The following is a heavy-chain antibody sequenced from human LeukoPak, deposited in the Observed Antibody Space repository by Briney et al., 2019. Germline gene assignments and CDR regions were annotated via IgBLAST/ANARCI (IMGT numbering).Heavy chain of an antibody. V-gene: IGHV5-51*01. J-gene: IGHJ6*03. CDR3: ARHGCSSTSCYTNYYYYMDV. D-gene: IGHD2-2*02. Sequence: GESPKISCKGSGYSFTSYWIGWVRQMPGKGLEWMGIIYPGDSDTRYSPSFQGQVTISADKSISTAYLQWSSLKASDTAMYYCARHGCSSTSCYTNYYYYMDVWGKGTTVTVSS. CDR1: GYSFTSYW. CDR2: IYPGDSDT.